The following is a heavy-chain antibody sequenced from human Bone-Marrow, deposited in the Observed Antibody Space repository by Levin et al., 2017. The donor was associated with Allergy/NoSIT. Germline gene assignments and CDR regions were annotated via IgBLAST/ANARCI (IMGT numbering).Heavy chain of an antibody. V-gene: IGHV3-23*01. J-gene: IGHJ4*02. Sequence: QTGGSLRLSCGASGFTFKDQAMSWARQAPGKGLEWVSVISKNGGSSYYADSVKGRFTISRDNSKNTVYLQMNSLRAEDTAVYYCAGIYFDYWGQGTLVTVPS. CDR2: ISKNGGSS. CDR3: AGIYFDY. CDR1: GFTFKDQA. D-gene: IGHD1-26*01.